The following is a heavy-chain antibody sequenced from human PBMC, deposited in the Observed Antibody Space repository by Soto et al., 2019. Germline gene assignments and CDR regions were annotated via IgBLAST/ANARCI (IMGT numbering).Heavy chain of an antibody. J-gene: IGHJ6*02. Sequence: VKVSCKASGYTFTGYYMHWVRQAPGQGLEWMGWINPNSGGTNYAQKFQDWVTMTSDTSISTAYMDLSRLRSDDTAVYYCARGGATSFGVVHYYYYGMDVWGQGTTVTVSS. CDR3: ARGGATSFGVVHYYYYGMDV. CDR1: GYTFTGYY. CDR2: INPNSGGT. V-gene: IGHV1-2*04. D-gene: IGHD3-3*01.